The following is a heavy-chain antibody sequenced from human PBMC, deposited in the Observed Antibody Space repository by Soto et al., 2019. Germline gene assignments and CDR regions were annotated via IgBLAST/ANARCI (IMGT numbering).Heavy chain of an antibody. D-gene: IGHD3-3*01. V-gene: IGHV3-30*04. CDR1: GFTFSSYA. CDR3: AKDAETLYDFWSGYSVTLFGSLNVFDY. Sequence: GGSLRLSCAASGFTFSSYAMHWVRQAPGKGLEWVAVISYDGSNKYYADSVKGRFTISRDNSKNTLYLQMNSLRAEDTAVYYCAKDAETLYDFWSGYSVTLFGSLNVFDYWGQGTLVTVSS. CDR2: ISYDGSNK. J-gene: IGHJ4*02.